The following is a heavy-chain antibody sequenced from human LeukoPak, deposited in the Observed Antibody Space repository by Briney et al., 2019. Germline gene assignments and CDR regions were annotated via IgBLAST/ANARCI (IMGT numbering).Heavy chain of an antibody. CDR1: GFTFSSYG. D-gene: IGHD2-15*01. V-gene: IGHV3-33*01. CDR3: ARLGVVAETIGGFDH. J-gene: IGHJ4*02. Sequence: GGSLRLSCAASGFTFSSYGMHWVRQAPGKGLEWVAVIWYDGSNKYYADSVKGRFTISRDNSKNTLYLQMNSLRAEDTAVYYCARLGVVAETIGGFDHWGQGSLVTVSS. CDR2: IWYDGSNK.